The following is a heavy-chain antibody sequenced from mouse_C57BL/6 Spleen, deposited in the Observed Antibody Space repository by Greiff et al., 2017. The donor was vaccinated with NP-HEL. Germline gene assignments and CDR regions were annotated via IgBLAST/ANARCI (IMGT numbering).Heavy chain of an antibody. CDR3: SLGYYFDY. V-gene: IGHV14-4*01. CDR1: GFNIKDDY. CDR2: IDPENGDT. Sequence: EVQLQQSGAELVRPGASVKLSCTASGFNIKDDYMHWVKQRPEQGLEWIGWIDPENGDTEYASKFQGKATITADTSSNTAYLQLSSLTSEDTAVYYCSLGYYFDYWGQGTTLTVSS. D-gene: IGHD4-1*01. J-gene: IGHJ2*01.